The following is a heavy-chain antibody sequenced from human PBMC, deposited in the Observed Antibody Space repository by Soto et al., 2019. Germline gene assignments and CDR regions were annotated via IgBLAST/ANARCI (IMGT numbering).Heavy chain of an antibody. J-gene: IGHJ2*01. CDR1: GGSISSGDYY. Sequence: QVQLQESGPGLVKPSQTLSLTCTVSGGSISSGDYYWSWIRQPPGKGLAGIGYIYYSGRTYYNPSLKSRVTVSVGTSENQFSLKLSSVTAADTAVYYCARRPTRNDKWYFDLWGRGTLVTVSS. CDR2: IYYSGRT. V-gene: IGHV4-30-4*01. CDR3: ARRPTRNDKWYFDL. D-gene: IGHD1-1*01.